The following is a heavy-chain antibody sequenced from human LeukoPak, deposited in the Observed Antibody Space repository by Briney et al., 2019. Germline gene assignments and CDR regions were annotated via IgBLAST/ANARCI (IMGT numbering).Heavy chain of an antibody. D-gene: IGHD6-6*01. CDR1: GGSISGSY. Sequence: SETLSLTCTVSGGSISGSYWSWIRQPPGKGLEYIGYIYYSGSTNYNPSLRSRVTMSVDTSKNQFSLKMSSVTAADTAVYYCARDKYSGQLVFDYWGQGTLVVVSS. CDR3: ARDKYSGQLVFDY. J-gene: IGHJ4*02. CDR2: IYYSGST. V-gene: IGHV4-59*01.